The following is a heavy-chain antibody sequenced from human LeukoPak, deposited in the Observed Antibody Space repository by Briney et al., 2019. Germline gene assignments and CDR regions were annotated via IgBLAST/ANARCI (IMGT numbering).Heavy chain of an antibody. J-gene: IGHJ4*02. CDR1: GFTFSSYS. Sequence: PGGSLRLSCSASGFTFSSYSMHWVRQAPWKGLEYVSAISSNGGSTYYADSVKGRFTISRDNSKNTLYLQMSSLRAEDTAVYYCVRVYSSSWYDGNDYWGQGTLVTVSS. D-gene: IGHD6-13*01. CDR3: VRVYSSSWYDGNDY. V-gene: IGHV3-64D*06. CDR2: ISSNGGST.